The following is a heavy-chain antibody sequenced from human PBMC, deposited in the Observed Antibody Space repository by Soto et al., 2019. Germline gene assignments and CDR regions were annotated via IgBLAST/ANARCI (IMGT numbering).Heavy chain of an antibody. D-gene: IGHD6-13*01. Sequence: PGGSLRLSCAASGFTFSSYGMHWVRQAPGKGLEWVAVISYDGSNKYYADSVKGRFTISRDNSKNTLYLQMDSLRAEDTAVYYCAPGGRAAAAPWGQGTLVTVSS. J-gene: IGHJ5*02. CDR1: GFTFSSYG. CDR2: ISYDGSNK. CDR3: APGGRAAAAP. V-gene: IGHV3-30*03.